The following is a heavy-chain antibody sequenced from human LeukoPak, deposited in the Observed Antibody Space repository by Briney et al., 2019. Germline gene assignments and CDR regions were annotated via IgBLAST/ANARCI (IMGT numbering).Heavy chain of an antibody. CDR3: ARHSYYYDSSGYYYEWAFDI. CDR2: IYYSGST. CDR1: GGSISSYY. Sequence: SETLSLTCTVSGGSISSYYWSWIRQPPGKGLEWIGYIYYSGSTNYNPSLKSRVTISVGTSKNQFSLKLSSVTAADTAVYYCARHSYYYDSSGYYYEWAFDIWGQGTMVTVSS. D-gene: IGHD3-22*01. V-gene: IGHV4-59*08. J-gene: IGHJ3*02.